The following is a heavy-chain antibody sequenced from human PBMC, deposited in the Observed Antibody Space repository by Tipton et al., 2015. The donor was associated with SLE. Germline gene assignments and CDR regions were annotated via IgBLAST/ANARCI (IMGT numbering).Heavy chain of an antibody. CDR3: AIGGYRRIGQWFDP. D-gene: IGHD5-24*01. J-gene: IGHJ5*02. Sequence: TLSLTCTVSGGSINGQFWSWIRQPPGKGLEWIAYISYSGRTQFHPSLTSRVTISVDTSKNQFSLEVRSVTAADPAVYYCAIGGYRRIGQWFDPWGQGTLVTVSS. CDR2: ISYSGRT. V-gene: IGHV4-59*11. CDR1: GGSINGQF.